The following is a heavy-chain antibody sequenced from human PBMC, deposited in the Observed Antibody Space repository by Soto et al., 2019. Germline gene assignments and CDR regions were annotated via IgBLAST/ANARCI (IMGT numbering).Heavy chain of an antibody. CDR2: IYYSGST. CDR1: GGSISSYY. D-gene: IGHD3-22*01. V-gene: IGHV4-59*01. J-gene: IGHJ5*01. CDR3: ARYSSGYYHHWFDP. Sequence: ASETLSLTCTVSGGSISSYYWSWIRQPPGKGLEWIGYIYYSGSTNYNPSLKSRVTISVDTSKNQFSLKLSSVTAADTAVYYCARYSSGYYHHWFDPWGQGTMVTVSS.